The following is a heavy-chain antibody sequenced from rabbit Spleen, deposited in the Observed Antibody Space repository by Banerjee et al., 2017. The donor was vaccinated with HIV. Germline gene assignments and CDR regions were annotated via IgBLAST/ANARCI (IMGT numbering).Heavy chain of an antibody. CDR2: IYTGTIGTT. Sequence: QSLEESGGGLVKPGASLTLTCKASGFSFSSGSYMCWVRQAPGKGLEWIACIYTGTIGTTYYATWAKGRFTCSKISSTTVTLQMTSLTAADTATYFCARDTSSSFSSYGMDLWGPGTLVTVS. CDR3: ARDTSSSFSSYGMDL. V-gene: IGHV1S40*01. CDR1: GFSFSSGSY. J-gene: IGHJ6*01. D-gene: IGHD1-1*01.